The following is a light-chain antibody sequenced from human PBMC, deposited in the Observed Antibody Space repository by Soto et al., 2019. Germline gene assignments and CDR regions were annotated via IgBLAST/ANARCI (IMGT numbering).Light chain of an antibody. CDR2: WAS. Sequence: DFVMTQSPASLAVSLGERATINCKSSDSFLSSSDNQNYLAWFQQKPGQPPKLIMYWASTRKSGVPDRFSGGGSGTDFTLTISSLQAEDVAVYYCQQYHSDPITFGQGTRLEIK. V-gene: IGKV4-1*01. J-gene: IGKJ5*01. CDR3: QQYHSDPIT. CDR1: DSFLSSSDNQNY.